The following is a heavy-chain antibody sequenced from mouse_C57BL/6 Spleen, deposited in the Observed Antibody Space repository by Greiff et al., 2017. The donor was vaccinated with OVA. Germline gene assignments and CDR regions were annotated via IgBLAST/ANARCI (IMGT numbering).Heavy chain of an antibody. V-gene: IGHV1-18*01. CDR2: INPNNGGT. D-gene: IGHD2-5*01. Sequence: VQLKQSGPELVKPGASVKIPCKASGYTFTDYNMDWVKQSHGKSLEWIGDINPNNGGTIYNQKFKGKATLTVDKSSSTAYMELRSLTSEDTAVYYCARRDYSNLYYAMDDWGKGTSVTVSS. CDR1: GYTFTDYN. CDR3: ARRDYSNLYYAMDD. J-gene: IGHJ4*01.